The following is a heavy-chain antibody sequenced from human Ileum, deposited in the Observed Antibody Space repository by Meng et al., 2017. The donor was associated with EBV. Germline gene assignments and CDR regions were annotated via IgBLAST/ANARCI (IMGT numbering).Heavy chain of an antibody. CDR1: GYTFSNYA. J-gene: IGHJ4*01. D-gene: IGHD2-21*01. V-gene: IGHV1-3*01. CDR2: INADNGNT. Sequence: QVQLLQSGAEGKKPGASVKLSCKASGYTFSNYAIHWVRQAPGQRPEWMGWINADNGNTKYSQKFQGRVTITRNTPASTVYMDVRSLRSEDTAVYFCARVERGVKFDKWGQGTLVTVSS. CDR3: ARVERGVKFDK.